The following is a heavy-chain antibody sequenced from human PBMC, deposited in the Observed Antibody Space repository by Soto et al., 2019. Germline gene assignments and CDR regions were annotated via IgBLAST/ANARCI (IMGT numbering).Heavy chain of an antibody. CDR1: GGSISSSSYY. Sequence: QLQLQESGPGLVNPSETLSLTCTVSGGSISSSSYYWGWIRQPPGKGLEWIGSIYYSGSTYYNPSLQIRLTNFVDTSKNQRTPKLSSLSAADTAVYYCASPKIALYNGFDRWGQGTLGTVSS. CDR2: IYYSGST. D-gene: IGHD6-13*01. J-gene: IGHJ5*02. V-gene: IGHV4-39*01. CDR3: ASPKIALYNGFDR.